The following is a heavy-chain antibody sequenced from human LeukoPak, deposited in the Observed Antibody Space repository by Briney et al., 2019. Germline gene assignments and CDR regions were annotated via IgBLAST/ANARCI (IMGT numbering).Heavy chain of an antibody. V-gene: IGHV4-61*01. Sequence: SETLSLTCTVSGVSVSSGSYYWSWIRQPPGKGLEWIGYIYYSGSTNYNPSLKSRVTISVDTSKNQFSLKLSSVPAADTAVYYCARLVVAATSYYYGMDVWGKGTTVTVSS. CDR2: IYYSGST. J-gene: IGHJ6*04. CDR1: GVSVSSGSYY. CDR3: ARLVVAATSYYYGMDV. D-gene: IGHD2-15*01.